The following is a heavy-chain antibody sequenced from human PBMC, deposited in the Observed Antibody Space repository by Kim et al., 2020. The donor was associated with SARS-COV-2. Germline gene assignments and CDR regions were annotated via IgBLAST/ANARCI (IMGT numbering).Heavy chain of an antibody. J-gene: IGHJ6*02. Sequence: ASVKVSCKASGYTFTSYGISWVRQAPGQGLEWMGWISAYNGNTNYAQKLQGRVTMTTDTSTSTAYMELRSLRSDDTAVYYCARLRGVAVAGRIPYYYYGMDAWGQGTTVTVSS. D-gene: IGHD6-19*01. CDR3: ARLRGVAVAGRIPYYYYGMDA. CDR2: ISAYNGNT. CDR1: GYTFTSYG. V-gene: IGHV1-18*01.